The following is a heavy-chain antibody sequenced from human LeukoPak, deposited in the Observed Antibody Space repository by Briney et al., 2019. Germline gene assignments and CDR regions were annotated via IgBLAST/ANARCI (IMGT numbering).Heavy chain of an antibody. D-gene: IGHD6-19*01. Sequence: SETLSLTCTVSGGSISSSSYYWGWVRQPPGEGLEWIGSIRYSGSTQYNPSLKSRVTISVDASKNQFSLKLSSVTAADTAVYYCTREYTSASEYWGQGTLVTVSS. CDR1: GGSISSSSYY. CDR3: TREYTSASEY. CDR2: IRYSGST. V-gene: IGHV4-39*02. J-gene: IGHJ4*02.